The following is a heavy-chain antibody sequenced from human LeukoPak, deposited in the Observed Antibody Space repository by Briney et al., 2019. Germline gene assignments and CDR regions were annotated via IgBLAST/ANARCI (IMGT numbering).Heavy chain of an antibody. CDR2: ISYDGSNK. J-gene: IGHJ4*02. CDR1: GFTFSSYA. D-gene: IGHD4-23*01. V-gene: IGHV3-30-3*01. Sequence: PGRSLRLSCAASGFTFSSYAMHWVRQAPGKGLEWVAVISYDGSNKYYADSVKGRFTISRDNSKNTLYLQMNSLRAEDTAVYYCAKAVGFDYWGQGTLVTVSS. CDR3: AKAVGFDY.